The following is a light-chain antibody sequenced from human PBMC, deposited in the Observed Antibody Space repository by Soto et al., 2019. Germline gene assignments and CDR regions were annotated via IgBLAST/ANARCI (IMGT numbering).Light chain of an antibody. CDR2: GAS. V-gene: IGKV3-20*01. J-gene: IGKJ5*01. CDR1: QSVSSSY. CDR3: QHYGGSPIT. Sequence: EIVLTQSPGTLSLSPGERVSLSCRASQSVSSSYLAWYQQKPGQAPRLLIYGASSRATGIPDRFSGSGSGTEFTLTISRLEPADFAVFYCQHYGGSPITFGQGTRLEIK.